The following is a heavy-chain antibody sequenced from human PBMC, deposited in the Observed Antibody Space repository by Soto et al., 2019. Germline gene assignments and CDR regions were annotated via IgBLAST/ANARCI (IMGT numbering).Heavy chain of an antibody. J-gene: IGHJ5*02. CDR3: AREIVTAGGNNYFDP. CDR2: VYHTGDT. V-gene: IGHV4-4*02. Sequence: PSETLSLTCGVSGGTVASSHWWSWVRQSPGRGLEWIGNVYHTGDTNFNPSLQSRVTFSVDKSNNQFSLRLTSVTAADPAVFFCAREIVTAGGNNYFDPWGPGTLVTVS. CDR1: GGTVASSHW. D-gene: IGHD2-21*02.